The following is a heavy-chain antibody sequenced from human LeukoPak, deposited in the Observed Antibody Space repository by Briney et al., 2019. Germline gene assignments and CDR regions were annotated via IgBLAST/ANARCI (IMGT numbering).Heavy chain of an antibody. CDR1: GYTFTGYY. V-gene: IGHV1-2*02. CDR3: ARDPATKGSSSWYVLPRFDP. CDR2: INPNSGGT. J-gene: IGHJ5*02. Sequence: GASVTVSCKASGYTFTGYYMHWVRQAPGQGLEWMGWINPNSGGTNYAQKFQGRVTMTRDTSISTAYMELSRLRSDGTAVYYCARDPATKGSSSWYVLPRFDPWGQGTLVTVSS. D-gene: IGHD6-13*01.